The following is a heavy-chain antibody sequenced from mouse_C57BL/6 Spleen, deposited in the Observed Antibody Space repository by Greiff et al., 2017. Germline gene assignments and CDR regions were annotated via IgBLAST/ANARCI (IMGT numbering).Heavy chain of an antibody. CDR2: ISYDGSN. Sequence: ESGPGLVKPSQSLSITCSVTGYSITSGYYWNWIRQFPGNKLEWMRYISYDGSNNYNPSLKNRNSITRDKSENPFFLKFKSVTTEDTATYDCASLYCGNYHYRGQGATLTVST. J-gene: IGHJ2*01. CDR1: GYSITSGYY. V-gene: IGHV3-6*01. D-gene: IGHD2-1*01. CDR3: ASLYCGNYHY.